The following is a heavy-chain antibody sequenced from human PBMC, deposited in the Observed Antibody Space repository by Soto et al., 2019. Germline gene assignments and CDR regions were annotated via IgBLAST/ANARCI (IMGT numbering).Heavy chain of an antibody. D-gene: IGHD3-16*02. V-gene: IGHV3-23*01. J-gene: IGHJ4*02. CDR2: ISGGGGST. CDR3: VKDGAYGYVWGSYRYDY. CDR1: GFTFSSYA. Sequence: EVQLLESGGGLVQPGGSLRLSCAASGFTFSSYAMSWVRQAPGKGLEWVSAISGGGGSTYNADSVKGRFTISRDNSKNTLYLQMNSLRVDDTAVYHCVKDGAYGYVWGSYRYDYWGQGTLVTVSS.